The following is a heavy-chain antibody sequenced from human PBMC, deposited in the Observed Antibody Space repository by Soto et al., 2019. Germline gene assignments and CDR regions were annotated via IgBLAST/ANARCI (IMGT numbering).Heavy chain of an antibody. J-gene: IGHJ6*02. CDR1: GDTVSSNSVA. Sequence: SQTLSLTCVGSGDTVSSNSVAWNWVRQSPSRGLEWLGRTYYRSRWYSDYAVSVRSRIDINADTSKNQVSLQLNSVTPEDTAVYYCSRSEEDSDYYYYGMDVWGQGTTVTVSS. CDR2: TYYRSRWYS. CDR3: SRSEEDSDYYYYGMDV. V-gene: IGHV6-1*01. D-gene: IGHD2-15*01.